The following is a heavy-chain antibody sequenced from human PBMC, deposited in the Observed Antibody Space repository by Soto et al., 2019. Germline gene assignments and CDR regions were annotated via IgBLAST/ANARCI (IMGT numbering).Heavy chain of an antibody. CDR1: GFTFSRYW. V-gene: IGHV3-7*05. Sequence: EVQLVESGGGVVQPGGSLRLSCAASGFTFSRYWMSCVRQAPGRGLQWVANIKKDGSEKYYVDSVKGRSTITRDNAKTSLYLQMNSLRADDTAVYYCARGNWYYGYWGQGTLVTVS. D-gene: IGHD1-7*01. CDR2: IKKDGSEK. CDR3: ARGNWYYGY. J-gene: IGHJ4*02.